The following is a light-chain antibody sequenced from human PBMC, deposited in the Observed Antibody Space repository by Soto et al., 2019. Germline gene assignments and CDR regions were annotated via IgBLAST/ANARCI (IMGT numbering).Light chain of an antibody. J-gene: IGLJ1*01. V-gene: IGLV2-14*01. CDR1: SSDVGAYNY. CDR3: CSYTSATTYV. Sequence: QSALTQPASVSGSPGQSITISFTGTSSDVGAYNYDSWYQQYPGEAPKVIIYDVSHRPAGVSNRFSGSKSGNTASLTISGLQTQDEADYYCCSYTSATTYVVVTGTKLTVL. CDR2: DVS.